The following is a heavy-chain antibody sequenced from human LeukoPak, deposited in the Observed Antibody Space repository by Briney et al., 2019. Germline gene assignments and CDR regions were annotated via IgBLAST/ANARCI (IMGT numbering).Heavy chain of an antibody. J-gene: IGHJ4*02. D-gene: IGHD5-18*01. CDR1: GYTFTGYD. CDR2: INPNSGGT. V-gene: IGHV1-2*02. Sequence: GASVKVSWKASGYTFTGYDMHWVRQAPGQGLEWMGWINPNSGGTNYAQKFQGRVTMTRDTSISTAYMELSRLRSDDTAVYYCARENTAMASDYWGQGTLVTVSS. CDR3: ARENTAMASDY.